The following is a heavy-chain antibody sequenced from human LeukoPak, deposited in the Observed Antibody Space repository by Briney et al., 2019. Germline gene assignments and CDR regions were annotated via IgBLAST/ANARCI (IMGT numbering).Heavy chain of an antibody. V-gene: IGHV4-4*02. CDR1: GGSISSCNW. J-gene: IGHJ6*02. CDR2: IYHSGST. CDR3: ATRTVRDDGMDV. Sequence: TSETLSLTCAVSGGSISSCNWWNCVCQPPGKLLEWIGEIYHSGSTNYNPSLKSRVTIAVDKPKNQFSLKLSSVTAADTAVYYCATRTVRDDGMDVWGQGTTVTVS. D-gene: IGHD4-11*01.